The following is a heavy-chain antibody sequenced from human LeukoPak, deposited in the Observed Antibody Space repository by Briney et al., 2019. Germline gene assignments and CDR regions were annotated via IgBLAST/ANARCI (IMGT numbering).Heavy chain of an antibody. CDR2: IRSKANSYAT. D-gene: IGHD6-13*01. J-gene: IGHJ3*02. V-gene: IGHV3-73*01. CDR1: GFTFSGSA. Sequence: PGGSLRLSCAASGFTFSGSAMHWVRQASGKGLEWVGRIRSKANSYATAYAASVKGRFTISRDDSKNTAYLQMNSLKTEDTAVYYCAKDRLHRGLYSSSWYQPGAFDIWGQGTMVTVSS. CDR3: AKDRLHRGLYSSSWYQPGAFDI.